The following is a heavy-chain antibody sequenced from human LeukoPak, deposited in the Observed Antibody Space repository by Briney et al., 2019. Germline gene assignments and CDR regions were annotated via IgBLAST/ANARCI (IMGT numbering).Heavy chain of an antibody. CDR1: GDSVSSNSAA. J-gene: IGHJ3*02. D-gene: IGHD3/OR15-3a*01. Sequence: SQTLSLTCAISGDSVSSNSAAWNWIRQSPSRGLEWLGRTYYRSKWYNDYAVSVKGRITINPDTSKNQFSLQLNSVTPEDTAVYCCARGTGRVDAFDIWGQGTMVTVSS. CDR2: TYYRSKWYN. CDR3: ARGTGRVDAFDI. V-gene: IGHV6-1*01.